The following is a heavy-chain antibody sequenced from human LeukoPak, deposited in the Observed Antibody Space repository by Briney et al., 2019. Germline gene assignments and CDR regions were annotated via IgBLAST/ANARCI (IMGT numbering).Heavy chain of an antibody. V-gene: IGHV3-64*01. Sequence: AGGSLRLSCAASEFTFSNYVMHWVRQAPGKGLEFVSAVTGDGRSTFYANSVKGRFTISRDNSKSTLYLQMGSLRAEDMAVYYCARYSSSWSYYYYYYGMDVWGQGTTVTVSS. CDR1: EFTFSNYV. CDR3: ARYSSSWSYYYYYYGMDV. CDR2: VTGDGRST. J-gene: IGHJ6*02. D-gene: IGHD6-13*01.